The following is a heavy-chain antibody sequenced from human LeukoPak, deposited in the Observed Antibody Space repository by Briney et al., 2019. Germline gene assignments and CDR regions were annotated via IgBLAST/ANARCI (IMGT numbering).Heavy chain of an antibody. D-gene: IGHD2-21*01. V-gene: IGHV3-11*04. CDR3: ARVKKAYCGGDCYSESED. CDR1: GFTFSDYY. J-gene: IGHJ4*02. CDR2: ISSSGSTI. Sequence: GGSLRLSCAASGFTFSDYYMSWIRQAPGKGLEWVSYISSSGSTIYYADSVKGRFTISRDNAKNSLYLQMNSLRAEDTAAYYCARVKKAYCGGDCYSESEDWGQGTLVTVSS.